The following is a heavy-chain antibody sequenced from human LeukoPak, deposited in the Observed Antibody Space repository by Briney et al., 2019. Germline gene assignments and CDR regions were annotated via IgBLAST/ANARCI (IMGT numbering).Heavy chain of an antibody. CDR1: GGSISSGGYY. V-gene: IGHV4-31*03. J-gene: IGHJ4*02. CDR3: ARAVPGGQQLDY. CDR2: IYYSGST. Sequence: SETLSLTCTVSGGSISSGGYYWSWIRQHPGKGLEWIGYIYYSGSTYYNPSLKSRVTISVDTSKNQFSLKLSSVTAADTAVYYCARAVPGGQQLDYWGQGTLVTVSS. D-gene: IGHD6-13*01.